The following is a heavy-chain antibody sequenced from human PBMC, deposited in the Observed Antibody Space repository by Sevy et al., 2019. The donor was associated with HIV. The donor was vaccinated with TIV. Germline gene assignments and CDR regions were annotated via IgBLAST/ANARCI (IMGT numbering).Heavy chain of an antibody. CDR1: GFSFSYYG. CDR3: ANAYSGSYAHSYLYALDV. J-gene: IGHJ6*02. V-gene: IGHV3-30*18. Sequence: GSLRLSCIGSGFSFSYYGIHWVRQSPGKGLDWVALISHDGINEYYADSVKGRFTISRDNSKNTVYLEMNSLRNEDTAIYFCANAYSGSYAHSYLYALDVWGQGTTVTVSS. CDR2: ISHDGINE. D-gene: IGHD1-26*01.